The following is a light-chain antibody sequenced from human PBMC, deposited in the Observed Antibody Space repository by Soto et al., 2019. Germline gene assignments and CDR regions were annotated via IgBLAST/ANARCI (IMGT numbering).Light chain of an antibody. V-gene: IGLV2-14*01. J-gene: IGLJ1*01. CDR3: SSYRSRSLYV. CDR1: SSDVGGYNY. CDR2: EGS. Sequence: QSVLTQPASVSGSPGQSITISCTGTSSDVGGYNYVSWYQQHPGKAPKLMIYEGSKRPSGVSNRFSGSKPGNTASLTISGLQAEDEADYYCSSYRSRSLYVFGTGTKVTVL.